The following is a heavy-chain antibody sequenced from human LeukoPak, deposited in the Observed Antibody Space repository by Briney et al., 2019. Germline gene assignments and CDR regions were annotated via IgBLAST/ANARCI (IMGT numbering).Heavy chain of an antibody. CDR2: ISWDGGST. CDR1: GFTFDDYT. V-gene: IGHV3-43*01. CDR3: AKEDAGNSNYYYGMDV. J-gene: IGHJ6*02. D-gene: IGHD4-4*01. Sequence: PGGSLRLSCAASGFTFDDYTMQWVRQAPGKGLEWVSLISWDGGSTCYADSVKGRFTISRDNSKNSLYLQMNSLRTEDTALYYCAKEDAGNSNYYYGMDVWGQGTTVTVSS.